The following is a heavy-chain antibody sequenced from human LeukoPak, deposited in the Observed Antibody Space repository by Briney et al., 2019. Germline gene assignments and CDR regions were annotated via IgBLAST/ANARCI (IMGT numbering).Heavy chain of an antibody. V-gene: IGHV1-2*02. CDR3: ARDRSYSSGWNPGRQDAIDI. J-gene: IGHJ3*02. CDR1: GYTFTGYY. CDR2: INPNSGGT. D-gene: IGHD6-19*01. Sequence: ASVKVSCKASGYTFTGYYMHWVRQAPGQGLEWMGWINPNSGGTNYAQQFQGRVTMTRDTSISTAYMGLSRLRSDDTAVYYCARDRSYSSGWNPGRQDAIDIWSEETMVTVPA.